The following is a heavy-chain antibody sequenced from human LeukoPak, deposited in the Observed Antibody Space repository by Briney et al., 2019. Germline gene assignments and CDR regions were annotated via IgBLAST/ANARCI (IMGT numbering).Heavy chain of an antibody. CDR3: ARDPYYDFWSGYYAYYYYYMDV. J-gene: IGHJ6*03. CDR1: GFTFSDYY. Sequence: PGGSLRLSCAASGFTFSDYYMSWIRQAPGKGLEWVSYISSSGSTIYYADSVKGRFTISRDNAKNSLYLQMNSLGAEDTAVYYCARDPYYDFWSGYYAYYYYYMDVWGKGTTVTVSS. CDR2: ISSSGSTI. D-gene: IGHD3-3*01. V-gene: IGHV3-11*04.